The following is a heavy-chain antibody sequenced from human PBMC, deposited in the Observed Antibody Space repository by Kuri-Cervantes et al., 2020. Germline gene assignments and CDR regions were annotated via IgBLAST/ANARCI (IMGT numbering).Heavy chain of an antibody. CDR1: GFSLSTSGVG. J-gene: IGHJ6*02. Sequence: SGPTLVKPTQTLTLTCTFSGFSLSTSGVGVGWIRQPPGKALEWLALIYWDDDKRYSPSLKSRLTISKDTSKNQVVLTMTNMDPVDTATYYCAHGYCGSSSRHPHYYYRMDVWGPGTTVTVSS. CDR2: IYWDDDK. D-gene: IGHD2-2*01. CDR3: AHGYCGSSSRHPHYYYRMDV. V-gene: IGHV2-5*02.